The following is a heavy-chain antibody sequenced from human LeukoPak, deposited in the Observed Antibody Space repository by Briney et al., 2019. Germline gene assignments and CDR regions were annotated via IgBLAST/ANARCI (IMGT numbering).Heavy chain of an antibody. V-gene: IGHV3-66*01. CDR1: EFNVSSNH. CDR2: IYISSNT. J-gene: IGHJ4*02. CDR3: ARDKIVGATYFDY. D-gene: IGHD1-26*01. Sequence: PGGSLRLSCAASEFNVSSNHMSWVRQAPGKGLEWVSLIYISSNTYYADSVKGRFTISRDNSKNSLYLQMNSLRAEDTAVYYCARDKIVGATYFDYWGQGTLVTVSS.